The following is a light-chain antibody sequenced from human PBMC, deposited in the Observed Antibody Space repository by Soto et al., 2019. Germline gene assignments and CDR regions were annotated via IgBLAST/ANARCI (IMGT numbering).Light chain of an antibody. V-gene: IGLV2-8*01. Sequence: QSALTQPPSASGSPGQSVTISCTGTSSDIGGNNFVSWYQHHPGKAPKLMLYDVIKRPSGVPARFSGSKFGNTASLTVSGLQAEDEADYYCSSYGGSNNFVVFGGGTKLTVL. CDR2: DVI. CDR1: SSDIGGNNF. J-gene: IGLJ2*01. CDR3: SSYGGSNNFVV.